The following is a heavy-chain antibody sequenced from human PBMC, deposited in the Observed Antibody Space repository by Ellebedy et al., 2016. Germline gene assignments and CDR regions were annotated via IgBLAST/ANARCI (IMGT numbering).Heavy chain of an antibody. CDR2: IKSKTDGGTT. CDR1: GFTFSNAW. V-gene: IGHV3-15*01. Sequence: GGSLRLSXAASGFTFSNAWMSWVRQAPGKGLEWVGLIKSKTDGGTTDYAAPVKGRFSISRDDSKNTLYLQMNSLKTEDTAVYYCTPSRTYYYYALDVWGQGTTVTVSS. CDR3: TPSRTYYYYALDV. J-gene: IGHJ6*02.